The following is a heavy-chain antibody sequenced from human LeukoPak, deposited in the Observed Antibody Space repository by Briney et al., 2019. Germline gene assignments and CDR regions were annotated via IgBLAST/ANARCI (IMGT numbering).Heavy chain of an antibody. Sequence: ASVKVSCKASGGTFSSYAISWVRQAPGQGLEWMGGIIPIFGTANYAQKFQGRVTITTDESTSTAYMELSSLRSEDTAVYYCARDAGPPAERPQSDYSNMRYDYYYYYYMDVWGKGTTVTVSS. CDR2: IIPIFGTA. J-gene: IGHJ6*03. V-gene: IGHV1-69*05. CDR3: ARDAGPPAERPQSDYSNMRYDYYYYYYMDV. CDR1: GGTFSSYA. D-gene: IGHD4-11*01.